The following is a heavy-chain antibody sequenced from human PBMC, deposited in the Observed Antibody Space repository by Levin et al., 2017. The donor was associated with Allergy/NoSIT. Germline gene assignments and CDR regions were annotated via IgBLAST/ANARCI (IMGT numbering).Heavy chain of an antibody. CDR1: GFTFSSYA. J-gene: IGHJ2*01. CDR3: AKDPLGDGYKGWYFDL. V-gene: IGHV3-23*01. D-gene: IGHD5-24*01. Sequence: PGGSLRLSCAASGFTFSSYAMSWVRQAPGKGLEWVSAISGSGRSTYYADSVKGRFTISRDNSKNTLSLQMNSLRAEDTAVYYCAKDPLGDGYKGWYFDLWGRGTLVTVSS. CDR2: ISGSGRST.